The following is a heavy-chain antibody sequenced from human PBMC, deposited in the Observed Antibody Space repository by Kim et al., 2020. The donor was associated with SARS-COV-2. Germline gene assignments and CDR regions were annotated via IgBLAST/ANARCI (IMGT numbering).Heavy chain of an antibody. CDR1: GGSISSSSYY. Sequence: SETLSLTCTVSGGSISSSSYYWGWIRQPPGKGLEWIGSIYYSGSTYYNPSLKSRVTISVDTSKNQFSLKLSSVTAADTAVYYCASPGLHGSGSYEGWFDPWGQGTLVTVSS. D-gene: IGHD3-10*01. V-gene: IGHV4-39*07. CDR3: ASPGLHGSGSYEGWFDP. CDR2: IYYSGST. J-gene: IGHJ5*02.